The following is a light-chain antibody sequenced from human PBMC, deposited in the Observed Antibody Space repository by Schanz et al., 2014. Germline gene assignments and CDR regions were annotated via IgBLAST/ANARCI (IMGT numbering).Light chain of an antibody. J-gene: IGLJ2*01. V-gene: IGLV2-8*01. CDR3: SSYAGSRNLV. CDR1: SGDIGDYNY. CDR2: GVS. Sequence: QSALTQPPSASGSPGQSITISCTGTSGDIGDYNYVSWYQQYPGKAPRLIIYGVSERPSGVPDRFSGSKSGDTASLTVSGXXXEDDADYYCSSYAGSRNLVFGGGTKLTVL.